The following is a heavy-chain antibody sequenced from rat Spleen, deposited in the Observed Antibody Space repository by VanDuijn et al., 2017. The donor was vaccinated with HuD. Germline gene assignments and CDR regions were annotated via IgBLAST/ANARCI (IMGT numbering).Heavy chain of an antibody. CDR3: TREVYSSYHWYFDF. J-gene: IGHJ1*01. Sequence: EVQLVESGGGLVQPGRSLKLSCAASGFTFSDYSMAWVRQAPKKGPEWVASITNTGGSTYYPDSVRGRFTISRDNAESTLYLQMDSLRSEDTATYYCTREVYSSYHWYFDFWGPGTMVTVSS. D-gene: IGHD1-8*01. V-gene: IGHV5-20*01. CDR2: ITNTGGST. CDR1: GFTFSDYS.